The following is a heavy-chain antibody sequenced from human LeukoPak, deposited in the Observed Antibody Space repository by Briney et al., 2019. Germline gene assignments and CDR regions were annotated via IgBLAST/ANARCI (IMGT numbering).Heavy chain of an antibody. D-gene: IGHD4-23*01. Sequence: SETLSLTCTVSGGSISNYYWSWIRQPPGKGLEWIGYIYYSGSTNYNPSLKGRVTISVDTSKNQFSLELSSVTAADTAVYYCARAAWRGSNSRDAFDIWGLGTVVTVSS. V-gene: IGHV4-59*12. CDR2: IYYSGST. CDR3: ARAAWRGSNSRDAFDI. CDR1: GGSISNYY. J-gene: IGHJ3*02.